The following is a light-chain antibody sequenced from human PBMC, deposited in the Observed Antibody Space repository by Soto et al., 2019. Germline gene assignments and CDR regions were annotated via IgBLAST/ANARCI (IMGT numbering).Light chain of an antibody. CDR1: QSVSSN. J-gene: IGKJ1*01. Sequence: EVVMTQSPATLSVSPGERATLSCRASQSVSSNLAWYQQKPGQAPRLLIYDASNRATGIPARFTGSGSGTDFTLTISSLEPEDFAVYYCQQRNIWPTFGQGTKVDIK. CDR3: QQRNIWPT. V-gene: IGKV3-11*01. CDR2: DAS.